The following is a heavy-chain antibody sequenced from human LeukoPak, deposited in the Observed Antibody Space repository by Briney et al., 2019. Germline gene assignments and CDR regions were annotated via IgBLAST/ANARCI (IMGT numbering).Heavy chain of an antibody. V-gene: IGHV4-59*01. D-gene: IGHD4-17*01. J-gene: IGHJ6*04. CDR3: ASTPTVTTRHYYYGMDV. Sequence: SETLSLTCTVSGDSISSYYWSWIRQPPGKGLEWVGYIYYSGSTNYNPSRKSRVTISVDTSKNQFSLKLSSVTAADTAVYYCASTPTVTTRHYYYGMDVWGKGTTVTVSS. CDR2: IYYSGST. CDR1: GDSISSYY.